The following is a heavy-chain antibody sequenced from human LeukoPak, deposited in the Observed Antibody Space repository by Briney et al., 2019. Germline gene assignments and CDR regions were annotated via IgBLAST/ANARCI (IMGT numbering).Heavy chain of an antibody. CDR3: AKIDDFWSGPGGGGERTFDP. D-gene: IGHD3-3*01. CDR1: GFTFSSYW. J-gene: IGHJ5*02. V-gene: IGHV3-7*01. Sequence: PGGSLRLSCAASGFTFSSYWMSWVCQAPGKGLEWVANIKQDGSEKYYVDSVKGRFTISRDNAKNSLYLQMNSLRAEDTAVYYRAKIDDFWSGPGGGGERTFDPWGQGTLVTVSS. CDR2: IKQDGSEK.